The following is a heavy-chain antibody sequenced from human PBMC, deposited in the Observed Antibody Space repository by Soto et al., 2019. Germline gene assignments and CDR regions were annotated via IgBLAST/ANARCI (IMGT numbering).Heavy chain of an antibody. CDR3: GICWIIGIFGYADYFLGLFTIFTVNSKNSLYMELISLRSVDTALYYCYKFLVKEVGSRFGESYDAFDS. CDR2: IIPIFGTA. V-gene: IGHV1-69*13. J-gene: IGHJ3*02. D-gene: IGHD3-16*01. Sequence: SVKVSCKASGGTFSSYAISWVRQAPGQGLEWMGGIIPIFGTANYAQRFQGRVKITADESTSTAYMELSSLRSEDTAVYYCGICWIIGIFGYADYFLGLFTIFTVNSKNSLYMELISLRSVDTALYYCYKFLVKEVGSRFGESYDAFDSWGQGTMVTVSS. CDR1: GGTFSSYA.